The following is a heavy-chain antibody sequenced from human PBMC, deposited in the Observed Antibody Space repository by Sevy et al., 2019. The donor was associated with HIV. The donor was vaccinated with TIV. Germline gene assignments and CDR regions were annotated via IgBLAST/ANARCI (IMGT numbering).Heavy chain of an antibody. CDR1: GFTFSSYA. V-gene: IGHV3-30-3*01. CDR2: ISYDGSNK. CDR3: ARXFTVTTPWLDY. Sequence: GGSLRLSCAASGFTFSSYAMHWVRQAPGKGLEWVAVISYDGSNKYYADSVKGRFTISRDNSKNTLYLQMNSLRAEDTAVYYCARXFTVTTPWLDYWGQGTLVTVSS. J-gene: IGHJ4*02. D-gene: IGHD4-17*01.